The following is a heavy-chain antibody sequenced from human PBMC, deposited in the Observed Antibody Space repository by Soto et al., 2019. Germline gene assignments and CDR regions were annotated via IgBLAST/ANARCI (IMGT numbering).Heavy chain of an antibody. J-gene: IGHJ6*02. D-gene: IGHD2-2*01. CDR2: IYSSGSS. CDR1: GGSIYTYS. Sequence: SATLSLTCTVSGGSIYTYSWTWLRQPAGKGLEWIGHIYSSGSSNYNPSLKSRVSMSVDTSKNHFSLELSSVTAADTAMYYCRSSTSCYDESCVDVWGQGTMVTVSS. CDR3: RSSTSCYDESCVDV. V-gene: IGHV4-4*07.